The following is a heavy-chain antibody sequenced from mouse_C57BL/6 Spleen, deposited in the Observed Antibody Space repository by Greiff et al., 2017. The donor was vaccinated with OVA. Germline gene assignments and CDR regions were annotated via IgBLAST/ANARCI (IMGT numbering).Heavy chain of an antibody. Sequence: SGPELVKPGASVKISCKASGYAFSSSWMNWVKQRPGKGLEWIGRIYPGDGDTNYNGKFKSKATLTVDKSSSTAYMQLSSLTSEDSAVYYCARDDYDRDAMDYWGQGTSVTVSS. CDR2: IYPGDGDT. CDR1: GYAFSSSW. V-gene: IGHV1-82*01. CDR3: ARDDYDRDAMDY. D-gene: IGHD2-4*01. J-gene: IGHJ4*01.